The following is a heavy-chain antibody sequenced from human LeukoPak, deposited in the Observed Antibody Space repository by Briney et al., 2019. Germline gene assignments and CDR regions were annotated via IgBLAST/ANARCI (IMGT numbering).Heavy chain of an antibody. D-gene: IGHD2-15*01. CDR2: INSDGSRT. CDR1: GFAFNDYW. J-gene: IGHJ6*02. V-gene: IGHV3-74*01. Sequence: GGSLRLSCAASGFAFNDYWLNWVRQVPGKGLMWVARINSDGSRTTYADPVKGRFTVSRDNAKNTLYLQMNSLRAEDTAVYYCARDRSRWSIAPDADVWGQGTTVTVSS. CDR3: ARDRSRWSIAPDADV.